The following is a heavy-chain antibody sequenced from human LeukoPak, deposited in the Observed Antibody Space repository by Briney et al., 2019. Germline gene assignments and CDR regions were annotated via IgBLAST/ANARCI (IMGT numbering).Heavy chain of an antibody. D-gene: IGHD3-10*01. CDR3: ARGPRSYYGSGSLGYYYYYGMDV. CDR1: GYTFTGYY. J-gene: IGHJ6*02. CDR2: INPNSGGT. V-gene: IGHV1-2*02. Sequence: GASVKVSCKASGYTFTGYYMHWVRQAPGQGLEWMGWINPNSGGTNYAQKFQGRVTMTRDTSISTAYMELSGLRSDDTAVYYCARGPRSYYGSGSLGYYYYYGMDVWGQGTTVTVSS.